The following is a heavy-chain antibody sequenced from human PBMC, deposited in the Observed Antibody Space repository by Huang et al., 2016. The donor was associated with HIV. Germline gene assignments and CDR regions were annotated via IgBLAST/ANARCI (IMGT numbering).Heavy chain of an antibody. Sequence: QVQLVQSGAEEKKPGSSVKVSCKASGGSFRNFAIGWVRQAPGQGLEWMGGIIPTLGTANYAQKFQGRVTIIADESTSTAYMELSSLRSEDTAVYYCATVDYYDTSGPQRGYFDNWGQGTLVTVSS. J-gene: IGHJ4*02. D-gene: IGHD3-22*01. CDR3: ATVDYYDTSGPQRGYFDN. CDR1: GGSFRNFA. V-gene: IGHV1-69*01. CDR2: IIPTLGTA.